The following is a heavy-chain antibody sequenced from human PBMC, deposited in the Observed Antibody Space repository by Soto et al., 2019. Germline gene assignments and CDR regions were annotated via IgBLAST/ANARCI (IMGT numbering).Heavy chain of an antibody. V-gene: IGHV4-34*01. CDR2: INHSGST. CDR1: GGSFSGYY. J-gene: IGHJ6*02. D-gene: IGHD3-10*01. Sequence: SETLSLTCAVYGGSFSGYYWSWIRQPPGKGLEWIGEINHSGSTNYNPSLKSRVTISVDTSKNQFSLKLSSVTAADTAVYYCARVRGSGSYYNGKTYYYYYGMDVWGQGTTVT. CDR3: ARVRGSGSYYNGKTYYYYYGMDV.